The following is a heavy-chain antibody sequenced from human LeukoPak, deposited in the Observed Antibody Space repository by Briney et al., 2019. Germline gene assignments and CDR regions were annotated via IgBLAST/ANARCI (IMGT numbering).Heavy chain of an antibody. CDR1: GFTFSSYA. Sequence: GGSLRLSCAASGFTFSSYAMSWVRQAPGKGLEWVSAISGSGGSTYYADSVKGRFTISRDNSKNTLYRQMNSLRAEYTAVYYWAKTADGNFDYWGQGTLVTVSS. V-gene: IGHV3-23*01. CDR2: ISGSGGST. CDR3: AKTADGNFDY. J-gene: IGHJ4*02.